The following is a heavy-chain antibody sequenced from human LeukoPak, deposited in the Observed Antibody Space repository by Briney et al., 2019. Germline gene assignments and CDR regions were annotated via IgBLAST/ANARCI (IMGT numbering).Heavy chain of an antibody. J-gene: IGHJ4*02. CDR1: GFTFSSYA. V-gene: IGHV3-64*01. CDR3: ARDRFPAGYSSSWYPFAY. CDR2: ISSNGGST. D-gene: IGHD6-13*01. Sequence: GGSLRLSCAASGFTFSSYAMHWVRQAPGKGLEYVSAISSNGGSTYYANSVKGRFTISRDNSKNTLYLQMGSLGAEDMAVYYCARDRFPAGYSSSWYPFAYWGQGTLVTVSS.